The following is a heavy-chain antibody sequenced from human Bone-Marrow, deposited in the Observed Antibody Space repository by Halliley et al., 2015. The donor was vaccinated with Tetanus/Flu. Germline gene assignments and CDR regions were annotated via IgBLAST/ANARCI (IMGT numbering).Heavy chain of an antibody. CDR3: VRDHVYCSGGNCYSLGLDY. Sequence: PSNGRTSYQPKFQGRVTMTRDTSTSTVYMELSSLRSEDTAVYYCVRDHVYCSGGNCYSLGLDYWGQGTLVTVSS. D-gene: IGHD2-15*01. CDR2: PSNGRT. V-gene: IGHV1-46*01. J-gene: IGHJ4*02.